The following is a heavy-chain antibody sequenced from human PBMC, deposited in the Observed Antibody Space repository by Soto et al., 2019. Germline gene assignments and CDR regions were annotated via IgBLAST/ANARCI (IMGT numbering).Heavy chain of an antibody. V-gene: IGHV4-31*03. CDR3: ARGGSSGLNYDY. CDR2: LYYSGST. CDR1: GGSISSGGYY. J-gene: IGHJ4*02. Sequence: QVQLQESGPGLVKPSQTLSLTCTVSGGSISSGGYYWSWIRQHPGKGLEWNGYLYYSGSTYYNPSLKSRVTISVDTSKNQFSLKLSSVTAADTAVYYCARGGSSGLNYDYWGQGTLVTVSS. D-gene: IGHD6-19*01.